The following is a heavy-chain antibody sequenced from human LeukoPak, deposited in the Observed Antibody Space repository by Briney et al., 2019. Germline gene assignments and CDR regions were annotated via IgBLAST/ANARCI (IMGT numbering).Heavy chain of an antibody. D-gene: IGHD3-10*01. CDR1: GGSFSGYY. CDR3: ARPMYYYGSGSYLY. J-gene: IGHJ4*02. V-gene: IGHV4-34*01. Sequence: SQTLSLTCAVYGGSFSGYYWSWIRQPPGKELEWIGEINHSGSANYNPSLKSRVTISVDTSKNQFSLKLSSVTAADTAVYYCARPMYYYGSGSYLYWGQGTLVTVSS. CDR2: INHSGSA.